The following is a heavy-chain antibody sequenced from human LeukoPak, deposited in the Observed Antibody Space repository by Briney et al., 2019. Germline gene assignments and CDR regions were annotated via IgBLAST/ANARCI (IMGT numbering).Heavy chain of an antibody. D-gene: IGHD3-16*01. CDR2: ISTDGSSA. J-gene: IGHJ4*02. CDR1: GFTFNSYW. CDR3: ARVNVCPRCHFDY. Sequence: GGSLRLSCAASGFTFNSYWMHWVRQAPGKELVWVSRISTDGSSAMYADSVKGRFTISRDNAKNTLYLQMNSLRAEDTAVYYCARVNVCPRCHFDYWGQGTLVTVSS. V-gene: IGHV3-74*03.